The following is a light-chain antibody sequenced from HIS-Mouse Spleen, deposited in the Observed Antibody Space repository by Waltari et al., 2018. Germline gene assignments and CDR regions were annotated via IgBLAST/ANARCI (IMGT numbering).Light chain of an antibody. V-gene: IGLV2-23*01. CDR3: CSYAGSSTWV. J-gene: IGLJ3*02. CDR1: SSDVGSYNL. CDR2: EGS. Sequence: QSALTQPASVSGSPGQSSTISCTGTSSDVGSYNLFSWYQQHPGKAPKLVIYEGSKRPSGVSNRFSGSKSGNTASLTISGLQAEDEADYYCCSYAGSSTWVFGGGTKLTVL.